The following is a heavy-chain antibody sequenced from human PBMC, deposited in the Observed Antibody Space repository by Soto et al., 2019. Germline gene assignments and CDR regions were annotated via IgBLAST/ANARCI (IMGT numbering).Heavy chain of an antibody. J-gene: IGHJ4*02. D-gene: IGHD2-21*02. CDR1: GYFFTSYG. CDR3: ASLFASDLSAPGAVFDY. CDR2: ISPYNGNT. Sequence: AVVKVSCKASGYFFTSYGITWVRQAPGQGLEWIGWISPYNGNTKYAQNFQGRVTMTTDTSTSTAYMEVRRLRSDDPADDYCASLFASDLSAPGAVFDYWGQGPMVTVSS. V-gene: IGHV1-18*04.